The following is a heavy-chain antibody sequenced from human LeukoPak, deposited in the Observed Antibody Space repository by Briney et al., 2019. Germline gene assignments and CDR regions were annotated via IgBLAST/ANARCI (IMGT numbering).Heavy chain of an antibody. CDR3: AGGYSYGSTYYYMDV. D-gene: IGHD5-18*01. J-gene: IGHJ6*03. CDR1: GDSISSGIHY. CDR2: IYTSGST. Sequence: PSENLSLTCTVSGDSISSGIHYWNWIRQPAGKGLEWIGRIYTSGSTNYNPSLKSRVTISLDTSKNQFSLKLSSVTAADTAVYYCAGGYSYGSTYYYMDVWGKGTTVTISS. V-gene: IGHV4-61*02.